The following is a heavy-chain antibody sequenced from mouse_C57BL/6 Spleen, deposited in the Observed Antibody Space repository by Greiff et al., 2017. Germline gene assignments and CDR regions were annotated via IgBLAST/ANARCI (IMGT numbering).Heavy chain of an antibody. J-gene: IGHJ3*01. CDR2: INPSSGYT. V-gene: IGHV1-4*01. D-gene: IGHD2-4*01. Sequence: VQVVESGAELARPGASVKMSCKASGYTFTSYTMHWVKQRPGQGLEWIGYINPSSGYTKYNQKFKDKATLTADKSSSTAYMQLSSLTSEDSAVYYCARPDDYDPWFAYWGQGTLVTVSA. CDR1: GYTFTSYT. CDR3: ARPDDYDPWFAY.